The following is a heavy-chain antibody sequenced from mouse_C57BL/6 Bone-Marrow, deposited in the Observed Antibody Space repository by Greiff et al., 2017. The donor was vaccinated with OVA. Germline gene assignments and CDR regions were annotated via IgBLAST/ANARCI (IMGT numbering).Heavy chain of an antibody. D-gene: IGHD1-1*01. Sequence: EVQLQQSGAELVRPGASVKLSCTASGFNIKDYYMHWVKQRPEQGLEWIGRIDPEDGDTEYAPKFQGKATMTADTSSNTAYLQLSSLTSEDTAVYYCTTERITTPRYFDVWGTGTTVTVSS. CDR2: IDPEDGDT. V-gene: IGHV14-1*01. CDR3: TTERITTPRYFDV. J-gene: IGHJ1*03. CDR1: GFNIKDYY.